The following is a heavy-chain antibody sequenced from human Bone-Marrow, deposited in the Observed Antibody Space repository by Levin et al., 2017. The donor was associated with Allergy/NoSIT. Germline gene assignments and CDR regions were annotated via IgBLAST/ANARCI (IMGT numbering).Heavy chain of an antibody. J-gene: IGHJ4*02. CDR1: GGSISSGGYS. Sequence: SCAVSGGSISSGGYSWSWIRQPPGKGLEWIGYIYHSGSTYYNPSLKSRVTISVDRSKNQFSLKLSSVTAADTAVYYCARVAGGYCSGGSCYGREDYWGQGTLVTVSS. V-gene: IGHV4-30-2*01. CDR3: ARVAGGYCSGGSCYGREDY. CDR2: IYHSGST. D-gene: IGHD2-15*01.